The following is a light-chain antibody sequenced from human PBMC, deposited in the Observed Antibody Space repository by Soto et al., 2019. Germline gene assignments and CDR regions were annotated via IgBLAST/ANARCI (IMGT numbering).Light chain of an antibody. CDR2: DAS. J-gene: IGKJ1*01. Sequence: DIQMTQSPSTLSASVGDRVTITCRASQSISSWLAWYQQKPGKAPKLLIYDASSLESGVPSRFNGSGSGTEFTLTISSLQPDDFATYYCQQYNSYPWTFGQWTKVEIK. V-gene: IGKV1-5*01. CDR1: QSISSW. CDR3: QQYNSYPWT.